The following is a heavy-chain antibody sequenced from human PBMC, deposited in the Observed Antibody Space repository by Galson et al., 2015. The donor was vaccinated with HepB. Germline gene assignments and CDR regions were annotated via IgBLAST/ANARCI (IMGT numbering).Heavy chain of an antibody. J-gene: IGHJ4*02. Sequence: TLSLTCAVYGGSFSGYYRSWIRQPPGKGLEWIGEINHSGSTNYNPSLKSRVTISVDTSKNQFSLKLSSVTAADTAVYYCSRGIYSYGSTAAAYFDYWGQGTLVTVSS. V-gene: IGHV4-34*01. CDR1: GGSFSGYY. CDR3: SRGIYSYGSTAAAYFDY. CDR2: INHSGST. D-gene: IGHD5-18*01.